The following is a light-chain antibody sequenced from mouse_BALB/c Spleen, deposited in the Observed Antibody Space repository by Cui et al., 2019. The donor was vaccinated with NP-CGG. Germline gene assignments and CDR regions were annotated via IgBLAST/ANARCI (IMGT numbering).Light chain of an antibody. CDR1: TGAITTSNY. CDR3: ALWYSNHWV. V-gene: IGLV1*01. CDR2: GTN. Sequence: QDLVTQESALTTSPGETVTLTCRSSTGAITTSNYANWVQEKPDHLVTGLIGGTNNRAPGVPARFSGSLIGDKAALTITGAQTEDEAIYFCALWYSNHWVFGGGTKLTVL. J-gene: IGLJ1*01.